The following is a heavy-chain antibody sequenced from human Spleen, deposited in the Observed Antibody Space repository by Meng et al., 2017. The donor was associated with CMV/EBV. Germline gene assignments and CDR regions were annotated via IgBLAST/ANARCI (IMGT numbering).Heavy chain of an antibody. CDR2: ISGSGGST. D-gene: IGHD3-3*01. CDR3: AKFKTIFGTRDGMDV. V-gene: IGHV3-23*01. Sequence: GESLKISCAASGFTFSSYAMSWVRQAPGKGLEWVSAISGSGGSTYYADSVKGRFTISRDNSKNTLYLQMNSLRAEDTAVYYCAKFKTIFGTRDGMDVWGQGTTVTVSS. J-gene: IGHJ6*02. CDR1: GFTFSSYA.